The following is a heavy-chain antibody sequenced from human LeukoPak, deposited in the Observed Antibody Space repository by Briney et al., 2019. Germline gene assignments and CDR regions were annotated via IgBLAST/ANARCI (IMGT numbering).Heavy chain of an antibody. J-gene: IGHJ6*02. CDR3: ARVGLSGPIRYYYGMDV. CDR2: IYYSGSI. D-gene: IGHD6-19*01. Sequence: PSETLSLTCTVSGGSISSSSYYWGWIRQPPGKGLEWIGSIYYSGSIYYNPSLKSRVTISVDTSKNQFSLKLSSVTAADTAVYYCARVGLSGPIRYYYGMDVWGQGTTVTVSS. CDR1: GGSISSSSYY. V-gene: IGHV4-39*07.